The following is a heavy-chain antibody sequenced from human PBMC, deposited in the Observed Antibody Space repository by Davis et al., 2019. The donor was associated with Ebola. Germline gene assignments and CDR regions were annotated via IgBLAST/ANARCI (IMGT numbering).Heavy chain of an antibody. J-gene: IGHJ6*02. CDR3: ARYDVGGYYCMDV. D-gene: IGHD3-3*01. Sequence: GGSLRLSCAAPGFTFSSYAMSWVRQAPGKGLEWVSVIYSGGSTYYADSVKGRFTISRDNSKNTLYLQMNSLRAEDTAVYYCARYDVGGYYCMDVWGQGTTVTVSS. CDR2: IYSGGST. V-gene: IGHV3-53*01. CDR1: GFTFSSYA.